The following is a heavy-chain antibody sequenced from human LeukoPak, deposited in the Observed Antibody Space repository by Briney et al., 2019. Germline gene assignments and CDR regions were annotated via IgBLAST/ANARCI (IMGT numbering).Heavy chain of an antibody. D-gene: IGHD3/OR15-3a*01. CDR2: IYYSGST. V-gene: IGHV4-31*03. CDR1: GGSISSGGYY. Sequence: PSETLSLTCTVSGGSISSGGYYWRWIRQHPGKGLEWIGYIYYSGSTYYNPSLKSRVTISVDTSKNQFSLKLSSVTAADTAVYYCARDPATWTSFDYWGQGTLVTVSS. J-gene: IGHJ4*02. CDR3: ARDPATWTSFDY.